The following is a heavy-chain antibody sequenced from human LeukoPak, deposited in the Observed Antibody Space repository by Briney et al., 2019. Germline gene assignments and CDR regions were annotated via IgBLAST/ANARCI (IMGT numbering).Heavy chain of an antibody. CDR2: IYYSGST. Sequence: PSETLSLTCTVSGGSISSSSYYWGWIRQPPGKGLEWIGSIYYSGSTYYNPSLKSRVTISVDTSKHQFSLKLSSVTAADTAVYYCARGVTMIVVVPNSDAFDIWGQGTMVTVSS. CDR3: ARGVTMIVVVPNSDAFDI. J-gene: IGHJ3*02. CDR1: GGSISSSSYY. V-gene: IGHV4-39*07. D-gene: IGHD3-22*01.